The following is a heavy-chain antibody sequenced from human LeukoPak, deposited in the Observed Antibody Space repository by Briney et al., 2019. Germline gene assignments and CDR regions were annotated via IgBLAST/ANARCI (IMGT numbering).Heavy chain of an antibody. CDR2: INPSGRI. CDR1: GGSLSGYY. D-gene: IGHD3-22*01. V-gene: IGHV4-34*01. CDR3: ARGRHEVSMIVVVMTAVSYYLDV. Sequence: PSETLSLTCAVCGGSLSGYYLTWIRQAPGKGLEWIGEINPSGRISYNPSLKSRLTISVDASKNQFSLNLRSLSAADTAVYFCARGRHEVSMIVVVMTAVSYYLDVWGKGTTVTVS. J-gene: IGHJ6*03.